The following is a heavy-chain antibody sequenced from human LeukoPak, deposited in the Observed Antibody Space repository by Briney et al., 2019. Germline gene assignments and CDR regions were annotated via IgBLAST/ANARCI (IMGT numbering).Heavy chain of an antibody. CDR3: ARADRPAAPLDY. V-gene: IGHV3-9*01. CDR2: ISWNSGSI. D-gene: IGHD2-2*01. J-gene: IGHJ4*02. Sequence: AGGSLRLSCAASGFTFDDYAMHWVRQAPGKGLEWVSGISWNSGSIGYADSVKGRFTISRDNAKNSLYLQMNSLRAEDTAVYYCARADRPAAPLDYWGQGTLVTVSS. CDR1: GFTFDDYA.